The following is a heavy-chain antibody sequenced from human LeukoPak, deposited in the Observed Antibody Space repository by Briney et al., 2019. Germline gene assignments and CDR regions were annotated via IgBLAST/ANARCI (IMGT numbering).Heavy chain of an antibody. CDR2: IRYDGSNK. D-gene: IGHD2-2*02. Sequence: GGSLRLSCAASGFTFSSYGMHWVRQAPGKGLEWVAFIRYDGSNKYYADSVKGRFTISRDNSKKTLFLEMNSLRAEDTAVYYCARGQLQYYYYIDVWGKGTTVTVSS. V-gene: IGHV3-30*02. J-gene: IGHJ6*03. CDR3: ARGQLQYYYYIDV. CDR1: GFTFSSYG.